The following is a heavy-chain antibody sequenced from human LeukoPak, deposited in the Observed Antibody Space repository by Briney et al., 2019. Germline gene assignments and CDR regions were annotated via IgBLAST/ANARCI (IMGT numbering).Heavy chain of an antibody. CDR2: IYYSGST. CDR3: ARGQFQRDY. J-gene: IGHJ4*02. Sequence: SETLSLTCTVSGGSIRSGDYYWSWIRQPPGKGLEWIGYIYYSGSTNYNPSLKSRVTISVDTSKNQFSLNLNSVTAADTAVYYCARGQFQRDYWGQGTLVTVSS. V-gene: IGHV4-61*08. CDR1: GGSIRSGDYY.